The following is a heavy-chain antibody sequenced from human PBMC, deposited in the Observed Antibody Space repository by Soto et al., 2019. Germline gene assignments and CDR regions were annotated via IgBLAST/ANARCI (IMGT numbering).Heavy chain of an antibody. CDR1: GFTFSTYG. J-gene: IGHJ6*02. CDR3: AKEVLGYFTWYGMDV. D-gene: IGHD3-9*01. Sequence: QVQLVESGGGMVQPGRSLRLSCAASGFTFSTYGMHWVRQTPGKGLEGVAVISDDGRTKFYADSVKGRFTISRDNSENTLYLQMNSLRAEDTAVYYCAKEVLGYFTWYGMDVWGQGTTVTVSS. V-gene: IGHV3-30*18. CDR2: ISDDGRTK.